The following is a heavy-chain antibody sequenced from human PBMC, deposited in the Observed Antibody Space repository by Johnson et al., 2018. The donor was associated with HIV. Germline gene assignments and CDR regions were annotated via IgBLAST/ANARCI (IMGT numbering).Heavy chain of an antibody. Sequence: VQLVESGGGVVQPGGSLRLSCAASGFTFSTNWMNWVRQAPGKGLEWVANIKQDGSQKYYAESVKDRFTISRDNSKNTLYLQMNSLRAEDTAVYYCTTGIAVPDAFDIWGQGTMVTVSS. CDR2: IKQDGSQK. CDR3: TTGIAVPDAFDI. J-gene: IGHJ3*02. CDR1: GFTFSTNW. V-gene: IGHV3-7*01. D-gene: IGHD6-19*01.